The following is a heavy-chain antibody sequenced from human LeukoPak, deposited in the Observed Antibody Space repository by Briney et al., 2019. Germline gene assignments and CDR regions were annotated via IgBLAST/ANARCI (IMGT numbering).Heavy chain of an antibody. CDR1: GGTFSSSI. CDR2: IIPVLTTT. J-gene: IGHJ6*02. V-gene: IGHV1-69*13. D-gene: IGHD1-1*01. CDR3: ARPYKRQLVHNYYYAMDV. Sequence: GASVKVSCKASGGTFSSSIISWVRQAPGQGLEWLGGIIPVLTTTTYAQNFQGRVTITADESTNTAYMELSSLRVDDTAAYYCARPYKRQLVHNYYYAMDVWGQGTTVIVSS.